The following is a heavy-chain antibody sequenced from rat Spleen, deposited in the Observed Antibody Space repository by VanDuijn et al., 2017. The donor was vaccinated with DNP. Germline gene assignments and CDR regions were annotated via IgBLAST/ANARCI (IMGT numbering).Heavy chain of an antibody. D-gene: IGHD1-6*01. CDR1: GFTFSDYN. CDR2: IFYDGTTT. Sequence: EVQLVESGGGLVQPGRSLKLSCAASGFTFSDYNMAWVRQAPKKGLEWVATIFYDGTTTHYGDSVKGRFTISRENAKSTLYLQMDSLRSEDTATYYCAAPPYGYNSWYFDFWGPGTMVTVSS. V-gene: IGHV5-7*01. CDR3: AAPPYGYNSWYFDF. J-gene: IGHJ1*01.